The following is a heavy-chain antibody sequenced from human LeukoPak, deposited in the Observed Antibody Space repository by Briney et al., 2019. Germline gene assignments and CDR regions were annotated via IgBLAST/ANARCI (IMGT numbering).Heavy chain of an antibody. CDR3: ARDGLQQFGRHFFDF. CDR2: VSYDWGT. CDR1: GGSITGYY. Sequence: SETLSLTCTVSGGSITGYYWSWIRQPPGKGLEWIGQVSYDWGTAYNPSLKSRVTMLLDTSNNQFFLDLTSGTAADTAMYYCARDGLQQFGRHFFDFWGQGNLVAVSS. V-gene: IGHV4-59*01. D-gene: IGHD5-24*01. J-gene: IGHJ4*02.